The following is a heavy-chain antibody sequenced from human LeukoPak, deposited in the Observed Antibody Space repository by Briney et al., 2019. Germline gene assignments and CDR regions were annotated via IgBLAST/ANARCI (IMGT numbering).Heavy chain of an antibody. Sequence: NLSETLSLTCTVSGGSFSNCYWSWIRQPAGKGLEWIGRIYTSGSTNYNPSVKSRVTMSVDTSNNQFSLKLTSVTAADTAVYYCARQPPQYYGMDVWGQGTTVTVSS. CDR1: GGSFSNCY. D-gene: IGHD1-14*01. CDR3: ARQPPQYYGMDV. V-gene: IGHV4-4*07. J-gene: IGHJ6*02. CDR2: IYTSGST.